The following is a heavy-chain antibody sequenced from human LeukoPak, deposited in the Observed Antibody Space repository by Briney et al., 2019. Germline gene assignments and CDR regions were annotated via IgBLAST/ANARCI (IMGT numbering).Heavy chain of an antibody. CDR3: ARGPQVGAFDL. D-gene: IGHD1-26*01. J-gene: IGHJ3*01. V-gene: IGHV1-69*13. Sequence: SVKVSCKAAGGTTSNYVISWVRQAPGQGLEWMGGIIPIFTTANYAQKFQGRVTITADESTSTAYMELSSLRSEDTAVYYCARGPQVGAFDLWGQGTMVTVSS. CDR2: IIPIFTTA. CDR1: GGTTSNYV.